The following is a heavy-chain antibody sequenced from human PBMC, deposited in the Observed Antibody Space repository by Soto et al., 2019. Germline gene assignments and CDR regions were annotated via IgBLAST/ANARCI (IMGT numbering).Heavy chain of an antibody. D-gene: IGHD3-22*01. CDR2: ISWNSGTI. CDR1: GFIFDDYA. CDR3: AKDREGSSGWYVMDV. Sequence: TGGSLRLSCAASGFIFDDYAMHWVRQVPGKGLEWVSAISWNSGTIAYADSVKGRFTISRDNAKNSLYLQMNSRRSEDTALYYCAKDREGSSGWYVMDVWGQGPTVTVSS. V-gene: IGHV3-9*01. J-gene: IGHJ6*02.